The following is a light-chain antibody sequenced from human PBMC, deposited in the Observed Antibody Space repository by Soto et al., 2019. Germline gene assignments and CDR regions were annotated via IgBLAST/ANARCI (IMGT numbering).Light chain of an antibody. CDR1: QTVGSNY. V-gene: IGKV3-20*01. J-gene: IGKJ4*01. Sequence: EIVLTQSPGALSLSPGERATLSCRASQTVGSNYLAWYQQRPGQATWLVIYNASDRAPGIQDRFSGSGAGTDFTLTISRLEPEDFALYYCQSYDTSPRLTFGGGTKLVI. CDR3: QSYDTSPRLT. CDR2: NAS.